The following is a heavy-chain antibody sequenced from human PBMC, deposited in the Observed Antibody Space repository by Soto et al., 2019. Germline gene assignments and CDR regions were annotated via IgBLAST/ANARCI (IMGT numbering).Heavy chain of an antibody. CDR2: TYYRSKWFN. J-gene: IGHJ4*02. CDR3: ARALWGWGKTGEFDY. Sequence: QVQLQQSGPGLVKPSQTLSLTCAISGDSVCSNSAAWNWIRQSPSRGLEWLGRTYYRSKWFNDYTASVKSQITINTDTSKNQVSLQLNSVTPEDTAVYYCARALWGWGKTGEFDYWGQGTLVTVCS. D-gene: IGHD7-27*01. CDR1: GDSVCSNSAA. V-gene: IGHV6-1*01.